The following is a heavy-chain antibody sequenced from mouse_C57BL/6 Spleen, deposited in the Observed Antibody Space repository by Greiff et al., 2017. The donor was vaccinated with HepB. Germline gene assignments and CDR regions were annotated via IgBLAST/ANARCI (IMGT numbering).Heavy chain of an antibody. CDR3: ARDGSSYGYFDV. Sequence: QVQLQQPGAELVKPGASVKLSCKASGYTFTSYWMHWVKQRPGQGLEWIGMIHPNSGSTNYNEKFKSKATLTVDKSSSTAYMQLSSLTSEDSAVYYCARDGSSYGYFDVWGTGTTVTVSS. J-gene: IGHJ1*03. CDR2: IHPNSGST. D-gene: IGHD1-1*01. CDR1: GYTFTSYW. V-gene: IGHV1-64*01.